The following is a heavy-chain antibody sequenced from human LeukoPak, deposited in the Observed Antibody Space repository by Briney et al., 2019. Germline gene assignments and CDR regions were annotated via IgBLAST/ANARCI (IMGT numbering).Heavy chain of an antibody. J-gene: IGHJ3*02. CDR2: IRSKAYGGTT. CDR1: GFTFGDYA. Sequence: GGSMRLSCTASGFTFGDYAMSWFRQAPGKGLEWVGFIRSKAYGGTTEYAASVKGRFTISRDDSKSIAYLQMNSLKTEDTAVYYCTRDLSGDYGFAFDIWGQGTMVTVSS. V-gene: IGHV3-49*03. CDR3: TRDLSGDYGFAFDI. D-gene: IGHD4-17*01.